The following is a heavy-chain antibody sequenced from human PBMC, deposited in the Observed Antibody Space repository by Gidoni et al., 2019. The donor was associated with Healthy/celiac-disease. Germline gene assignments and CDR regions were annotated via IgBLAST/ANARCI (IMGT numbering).Heavy chain of an antibody. CDR1: SGGYS. J-gene: IGHJ4*02. Sequence: SGGYSWSWIRQPPGKGLEWIGYIYHSGSTYYNPSLKSRVTISVDRSKNQFSLKLSSVTAADTAVYYCARAQMSSQPYIVLDYWGQGTLVTVSS. D-gene: IGHD2-8*01. V-gene: IGHV4-30-2*01. CDR2: IYHSGST. CDR3: ARAQMSSQPYIVLDY.